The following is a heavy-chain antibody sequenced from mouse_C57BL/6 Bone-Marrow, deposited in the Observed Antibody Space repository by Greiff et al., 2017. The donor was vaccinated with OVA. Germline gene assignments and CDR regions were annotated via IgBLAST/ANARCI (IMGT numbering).Heavy chain of an antibody. Sequence: VQLKESGGDLVKPGGSLKLSCAASGFTFSSYGMSWVRQTPDKRLEWVATISSGGSYTYYPDSVKGRFTISRYNAKNTLYLQMLSLKSEDTAMYYCARQSSTCYIDVWGTGTTVTVSS. CDR1: GFTFSSYG. CDR2: ISSGGSYT. CDR3: ARQSSTCYIDV. V-gene: IGHV5-6*01. D-gene: IGHD2-10*02. J-gene: IGHJ1*03.